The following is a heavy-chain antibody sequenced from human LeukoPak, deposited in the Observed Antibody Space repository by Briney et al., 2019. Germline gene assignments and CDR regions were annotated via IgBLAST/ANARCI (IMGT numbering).Heavy chain of an antibody. CDR1: GVSMSSHY. J-gene: IGHJ4*02. CDR3: ARDTYYTSGTYYIDYFDS. Sequence: PSETLSLTCTVSGVSMSSHYWSWVRQPPGKALEWIGYISHGGQTLSNPSLSSRVTISVDTSNNQFSLKLTSVTAADTAVYFCARDTYYTSGTYYIDYFDSWGQGALVTVSS. V-gene: IGHV4-59*11. D-gene: IGHD3-10*01. CDR2: ISHGGQT.